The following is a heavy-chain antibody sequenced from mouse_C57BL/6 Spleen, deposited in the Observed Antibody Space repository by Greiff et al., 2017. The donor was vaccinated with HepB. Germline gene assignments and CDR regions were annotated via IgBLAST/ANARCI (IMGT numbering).Heavy chain of an antibody. V-gene: IGHV1-15*01. Sequence: QVQLKQSGAELVRPGASVTLSCKASGYTFTDYEMHWVKQTPVHGLEWIGAIDPETGGTAYNQKFKGKAILTADKSSSTAYMELRSLTSEDSAVYYCSLYYYGSSLDYWGQGTTLTVSS. D-gene: IGHD1-1*01. CDR3: SLYYYGSSLDY. CDR1: GYTFTDYE. J-gene: IGHJ2*01. CDR2: IDPETGGT.